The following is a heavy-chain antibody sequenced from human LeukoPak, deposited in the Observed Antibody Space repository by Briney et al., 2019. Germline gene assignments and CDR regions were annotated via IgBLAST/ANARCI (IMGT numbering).Heavy chain of an antibody. J-gene: IGHJ4*02. CDR2: INSDGSST. Sequence: GSLRLSCAASGFTFSSYWMHWVRQAPGKGLVWVSRINSDGSSTTYADSVKGRFTISRDNAKNTLYLQMNSLRAEDTAVYYCARVEPIRLLVDYWGQGTLVTVSS. CDR3: ARVEPIRLLVDY. CDR1: GFTFSSYW. V-gene: IGHV3-74*01. D-gene: IGHD3-3*01.